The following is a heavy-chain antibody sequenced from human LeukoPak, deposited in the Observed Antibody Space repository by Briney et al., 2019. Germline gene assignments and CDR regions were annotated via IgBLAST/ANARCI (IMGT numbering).Heavy chain of an antibody. D-gene: IGHD1-14*01. J-gene: IGHJ4*02. CDR1: GGSISSYY. V-gene: IGHV4-59*08. Sequence: SETLSLTCTVSGGSISSYYWSWIRQPPGEGLEWIGYIYYSGSTNYNPSLKSRVTISVDTSKNQFSLKLNSVTAADTAVYYCARHPQVYYFDYWGQGTLVTVSS. CDR2: IYYSGST. CDR3: ARHPQVYYFDY.